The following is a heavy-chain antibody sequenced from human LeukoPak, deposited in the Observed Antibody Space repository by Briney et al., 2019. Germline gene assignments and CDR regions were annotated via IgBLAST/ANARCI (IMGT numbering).Heavy chain of an antibody. Sequence: GGSLRLSCAASGFTFSTYGMSWVRQAPGKGLEWVSLISYNGGNKYYADSVKGRFTISRDNAKNSLYLQMNSLRAEDTAVYYCARHLSGVTGYTYGRGIDYWGQGTLVTVSS. V-gene: IGHV3-30*03. CDR2: ISYNGGNK. J-gene: IGHJ4*02. D-gene: IGHD5-18*01. CDR3: ARHLSGVTGYTYGRGIDY. CDR1: GFTFSTYG.